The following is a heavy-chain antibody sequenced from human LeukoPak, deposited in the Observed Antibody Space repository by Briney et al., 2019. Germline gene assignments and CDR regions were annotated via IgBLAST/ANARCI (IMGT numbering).Heavy chain of an antibody. V-gene: IGHV1-2*06. CDR2: INPNSGGT. D-gene: IGHD3-3*01. Sequence: ASVKVSCKAYGYTFTGYYMHWVRQAPGQGLEWMGRINPNSGGTNYAQKFQGRVTMTRDTSISTAYMELSRLRSDDTAVYYCARDRNDFWSGYYNWFDPWGQGTLVTVSS. J-gene: IGHJ5*02. CDR1: GYTFTGYY. CDR3: ARDRNDFWSGYYNWFDP.